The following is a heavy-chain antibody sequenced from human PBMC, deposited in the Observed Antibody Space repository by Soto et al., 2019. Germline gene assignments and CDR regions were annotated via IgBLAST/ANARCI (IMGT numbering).Heavy chain of an antibody. J-gene: IGHJ4*02. Sequence: GGSLRLSCAASGFTFSSYAMHWVRQAPGKGLEWVSSILGEGTNTYYADSVRGRFTISRDNSKNTLYLQMNSLRVEDTAVYYCAKKVPGSNPLDSWGQGALVTVSS. V-gene: IGHV3-23*01. CDR1: GFTFSSYA. CDR3: AKKVPGSNPLDS. CDR2: ILGEGTNT. D-gene: IGHD1-1*01.